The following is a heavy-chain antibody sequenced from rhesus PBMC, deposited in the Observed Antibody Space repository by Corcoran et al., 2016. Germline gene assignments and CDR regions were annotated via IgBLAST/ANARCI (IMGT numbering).Heavy chain of an antibody. CDR1: GYSISSGYG. D-gene: IGHD6S26*01. V-gene: IGHV4-127*01. CDR3: ARDSRQRLVRTGLDS. Sequence: QVQLQQWGEGLVKPSETLSLTCAVSGYSISSGYGWSWIRQPPGKGLEWIGYIGGSSGSTNYNPSLKSRVTISKDTAKNQFSLKLSSVTAADTAVYYCARDSRQRLVRTGLDSWGQGVVVTVSS. CDR2: IGGSSGST. J-gene: IGHJ6*01.